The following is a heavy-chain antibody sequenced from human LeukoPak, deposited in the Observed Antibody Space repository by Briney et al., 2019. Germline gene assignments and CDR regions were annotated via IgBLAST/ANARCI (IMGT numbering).Heavy chain of an antibody. CDR2: INHSGST. Sequence: PGGSLRLSCAASGSTFSSYSMNWVRQPPGKGLEWIGEINHSGSTNYNPSLKSRVTISVDTSKNQFSLKLSSVTAADTAVYYCARGLSAIVYWGQGTLVAVSS. CDR3: ARGLSAIVY. D-gene: IGHD2-15*01. J-gene: IGHJ4*02. CDR1: GSTFSSYS. V-gene: IGHV4-34*01.